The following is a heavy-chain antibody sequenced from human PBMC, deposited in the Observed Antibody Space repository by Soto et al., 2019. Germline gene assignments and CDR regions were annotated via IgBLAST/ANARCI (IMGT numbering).Heavy chain of an antibody. Sequence: GGSLRLSCAASGFTFSSYAMHWVRQAPGKGLEWVAVISYDGSNKYYADSVKGRFTMSRDNSKNTLYLQMNSLRAEDTAAYYCARDKGQLWSPRALDYWGQGTLGAVSS. J-gene: IGHJ4*02. CDR3: ARDKGQLWSPRALDY. D-gene: IGHD5-18*01. V-gene: IGHV3-30-3*01. CDR2: ISYDGSNK. CDR1: GFTFSSYA.